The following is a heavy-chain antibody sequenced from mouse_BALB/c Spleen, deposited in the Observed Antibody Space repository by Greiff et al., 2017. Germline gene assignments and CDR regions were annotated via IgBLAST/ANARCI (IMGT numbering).Heavy chain of an antibody. Sequence: EVMLVESGGDLVKPGGSLKLSCAASGFTFSSYGMSWVRQTPDKRLEWVATISSGGSYTYYPDSVKGRFTISRDNAKNTLYLQMSGLRSEDTAMYYCARHEGVFDDWGGGATLAVSS. CDR3: ARHEGVFDD. CDR1: GFTFSSYG. J-gene: IGHJ2*01. CDR2: ISSGGSYT. V-gene: IGHV5-6*01.